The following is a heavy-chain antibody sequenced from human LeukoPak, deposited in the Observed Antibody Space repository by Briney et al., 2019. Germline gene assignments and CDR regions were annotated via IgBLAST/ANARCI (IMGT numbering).Heavy chain of an antibody. J-gene: IGHJ4*02. D-gene: IGHD6-6*01. CDR1: GFTFSSYG. CDR3: ARDRLSIAARAADY. Sequence: AGGSLRLSCAASGFTFSSYGMHWVRQAPGKGLEWVSSISSSSSYIYYADSVKGRFTISRDNAKNSLYLQMNSLRAEDTAVYYCARDRLSIAARAADYWGQGTLVTVSS. V-gene: IGHV3-21*01. CDR2: ISSSSSYI.